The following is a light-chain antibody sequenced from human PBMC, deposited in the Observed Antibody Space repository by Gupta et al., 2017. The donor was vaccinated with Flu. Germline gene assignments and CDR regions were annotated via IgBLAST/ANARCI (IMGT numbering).Light chain of an antibody. CDR3: KQYKDNPLT. J-gene: IGKJ3*01. Sequence: PPSLSASDGGTVTITCRASQSINSWLDWYQQKPGKAPKLLIYKASTLAGGVPSRFSGSGFGTEFTLTISGLQPDDFATYYFKQYKDNPLTFGPWTEVDIK. CDR1: QSINSW. CDR2: KAS. V-gene: IGKV1-5*03.